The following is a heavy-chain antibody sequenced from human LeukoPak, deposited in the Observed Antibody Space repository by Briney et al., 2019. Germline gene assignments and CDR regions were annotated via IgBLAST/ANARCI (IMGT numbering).Heavy chain of an antibody. J-gene: IGHJ3*02. Sequence: SETLSLTCTVSGGSMSPFYWSWIRQSPGKGLEWIGSIYYSGGTNYNPSLKSRVTISVDTSKNQFSLELSPVSAADTAVYYCAVNSTKHTFDIWGQGTMVTVSS. CDR1: GGSMSPFY. D-gene: IGHD1-1*01. CDR3: AVNSTKHTFDI. V-gene: IGHV4-59*08. CDR2: IYYSGGT.